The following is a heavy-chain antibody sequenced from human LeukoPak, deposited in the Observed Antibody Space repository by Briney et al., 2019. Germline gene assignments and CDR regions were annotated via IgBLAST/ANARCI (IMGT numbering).Heavy chain of an antibody. V-gene: IGHV3-48*01. Sequence: QPGGSLRLSCAASGFTFSTYSMNWDRQAPGKGLEWVSYISTTGFTIYYADSVKGRFTISRDNAKNSLYLQMNSLRAEDTAVYYCARDRHYGGNSGWFDPWGQGTLVTVSS. D-gene: IGHD4-23*01. J-gene: IGHJ5*02. CDR2: ISTTGFTI. CDR1: GFTFSTYS. CDR3: ARDRHYGGNSGWFDP.